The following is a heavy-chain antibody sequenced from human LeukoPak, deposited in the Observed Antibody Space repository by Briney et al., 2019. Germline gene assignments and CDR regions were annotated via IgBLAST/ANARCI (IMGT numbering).Heavy chain of an antibody. CDR2: IYTSGST. Sequence: SETLSLTCTVFGGSISSYYWSWIRQPAGKGLEWIGRIYTSGSTNYNPSLKSRVTMSVDTSKNQFSLKLSSVTAADTAVYYCARDQGYDFWSGSSDAFDIWGQGTMVTVSS. CDR1: GGSISSYY. V-gene: IGHV4-4*07. CDR3: ARDQGYDFWSGSSDAFDI. J-gene: IGHJ3*02. D-gene: IGHD3-3*01.